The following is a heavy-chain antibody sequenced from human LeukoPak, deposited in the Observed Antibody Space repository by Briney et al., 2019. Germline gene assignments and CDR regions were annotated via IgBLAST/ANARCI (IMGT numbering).Heavy chain of an antibody. V-gene: IGHV3-30*03. CDR2: ISYDGSTE. J-gene: IGHJ6*02. CDR3: ARDRSGTYHYYGMDV. D-gene: IGHD1-26*01. Sequence: GGSLRLSCAASGNTFSRDGMHCVRQAPGKGLEWVAVISYDGSTESYADSVKGRFTISRDNSNNTLYLQMSSLRHEDTAVYYCARDRSGTYHYYGMDVWGLGTAVIVSS. CDR1: GNTFSRDG.